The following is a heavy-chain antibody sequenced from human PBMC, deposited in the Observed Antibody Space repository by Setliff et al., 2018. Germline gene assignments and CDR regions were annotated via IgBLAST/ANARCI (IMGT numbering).Heavy chain of an antibody. D-gene: IGHD3-9*01. J-gene: IGHJ6*03. CDR2: IYYSGST. Sequence: SETLSLTCTVSGGSINSGDYFWSWFRQLPRKGLEWLGYIYYSGSTNYNPSLKRRVTISVDTSKNQFSLKLSSVTAADTAVYYCARHGDYDILTGYWGYDYYYMDVWGKGTTVTVSS. V-gene: IGHV4-61*08. CDR1: GGSINSGDYF. CDR3: ARHGDYDILTGYWGYDYYYMDV.